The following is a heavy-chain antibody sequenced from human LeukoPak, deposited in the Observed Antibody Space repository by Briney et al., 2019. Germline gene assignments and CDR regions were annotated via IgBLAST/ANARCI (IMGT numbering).Heavy chain of an antibody. V-gene: IGHV3-33*01. CDR2: IWYDGSIK. CDR1: GFSFRDFG. Sequence: PGRSLRVSCAASGFSFRDFGMHWVRQAPGKGLEWLAIIWYDGSIKYYADSVKGRFTISRDNSKNTLYLQMNSLSAEDTAVYYCARGDSYYYGSGTFQHWGQGTPVTVSS. J-gene: IGHJ1*01. D-gene: IGHD3-10*01. CDR3: ARGDSYYYGSGTFQH.